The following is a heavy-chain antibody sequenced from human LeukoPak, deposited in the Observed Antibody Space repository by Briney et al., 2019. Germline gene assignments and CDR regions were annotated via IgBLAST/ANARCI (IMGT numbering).Heavy chain of an antibody. Sequence: GGSLRLSCAASGFTFSSYAMSWVRQAPGKGLEWVSVISGSGDSTNYADSVKGRFTISRDNSKNTLYLQMNSLRAEDTAVYYCAKDLGGSYYWPFDYWGQGTLVTVSS. CDR2: ISGSGDST. V-gene: IGHV3-23*01. CDR3: AKDLGGSYYWPFDY. D-gene: IGHD1-26*01. J-gene: IGHJ4*02. CDR1: GFTFSSYA.